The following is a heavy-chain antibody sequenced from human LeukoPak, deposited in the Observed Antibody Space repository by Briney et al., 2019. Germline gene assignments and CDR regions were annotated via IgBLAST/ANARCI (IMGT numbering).Heavy chain of an antibody. CDR1: GYTFTSYG. Sequence: APVKVSCKASGYTFTSYGISWVRQAPGQGLEWMGWISAYNGNTNYAQKLQGRVTMTTDTSTSTAYMELRSLRSDDTAVYYCARVQLSGYYYDSSGYNDYWGQGTLVTVSS. J-gene: IGHJ4*02. V-gene: IGHV1-18*01. D-gene: IGHD3-22*01. CDR2: ISAYNGNT. CDR3: ARVQLSGYYYDSSGYNDY.